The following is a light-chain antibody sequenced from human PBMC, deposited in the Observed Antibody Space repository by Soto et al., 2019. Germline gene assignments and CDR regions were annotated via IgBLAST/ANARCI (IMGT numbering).Light chain of an antibody. J-gene: IGKJ4*01. CDR3: QQYNSYPS. CDR2: KAS. CDR1: QSISSW. Sequence: DIQMTQSPSTLSASVGDRVTITCRASQSISSWLAWYQQKPGKAPKLLIYKASSSESGVPSRFSGSRSGTEFTLTISSLHPDDFATYYCQQYNSYPSFGGGTKVEIK. V-gene: IGKV1-5*03.